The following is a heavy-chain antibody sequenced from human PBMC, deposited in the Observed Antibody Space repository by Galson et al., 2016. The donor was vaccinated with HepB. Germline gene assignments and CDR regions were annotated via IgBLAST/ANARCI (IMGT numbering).Heavy chain of an antibody. CDR1: GGSISTNAW. Sequence: LSLTCAVSGGSISTNAWWIWVRQPPGKGLEWIGEIYHSGSTNYNPSLNSRVTISVDKTKNQFSLNLSSVTAADTAVYYCARGRSPYSGFHIDYWGQGTLVTVSS. CDR2: IYHSGST. CDR3: ARGRSPYSGFHIDY. D-gene: IGHD5-12*01. J-gene: IGHJ4*02. V-gene: IGHV4-4*02.